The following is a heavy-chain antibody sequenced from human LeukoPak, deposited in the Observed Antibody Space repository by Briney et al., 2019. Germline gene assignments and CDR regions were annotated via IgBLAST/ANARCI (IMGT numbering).Heavy chain of an antibody. CDR2: MNPNSGAT. CDR1: GYTFISYD. J-gene: IGHJ5*02. V-gene: IGHV1-8*01. CDR3: ARDSPGKGFDP. Sequence: GASVEVSCKASGYTFISYDFNWLRQATGRGPEWMGWMNPNSGATGYAQKFQGRITMTRSASINTAYMELTDLRSEDTAVYYCARDSPGKGFDPWGQGTLVTVSS. D-gene: IGHD3-10*01.